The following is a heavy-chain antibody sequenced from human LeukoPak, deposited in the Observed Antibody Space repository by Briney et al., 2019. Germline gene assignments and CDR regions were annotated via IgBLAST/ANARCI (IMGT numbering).Heavy chain of an antibody. Sequence: PGRSLRLSCAASGFTFDDYAMHWVRQAPGKGLEWVSGISWNSGRIGYADSVKGRFIISRDNAKNSLYLQMNSLRAEDTALYFCARDYEDCSSTSCYLFLDYWGQGTLVTVSS. CDR3: ARDYEDCSSTSCYLFLDY. V-gene: IGHV3-9*01. CDR1: GFTFDDYA. J-gene: IGHJ4*02. D-gene: IGHD2-2*01. CDR2: ISWNSGRI.